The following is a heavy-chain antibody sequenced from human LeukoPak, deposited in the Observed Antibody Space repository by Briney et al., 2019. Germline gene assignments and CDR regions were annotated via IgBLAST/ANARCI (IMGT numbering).Heavy chain of an antibody. CDR1: GCTFSSYA. D-gene: IGHD3-10*01. Sequence: ASVKVSCKASGCTFSSYAISWVRQAPGQGLEWMGGIIPIFGTANYAQQFQGRVTITADESTSTAYMELSSLRSEDTAVYYCASLGSGSYFGYWGQGTLVTVSS. CDR3: ASLGSGSYFGY. CDR2: IIPIFGTA. V-gene: IGHV1-69*13. J-gene: IGHJ4*02.